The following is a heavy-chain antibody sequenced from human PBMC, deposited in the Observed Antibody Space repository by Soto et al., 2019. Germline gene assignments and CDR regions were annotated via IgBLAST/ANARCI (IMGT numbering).Heavy chain of an antibody. CDR1: GFTPTTTP. D-gene: IGHD3-9*01. V-gene: IGHV3-23*01. CDR3: ATSFRYFDN. CDR2: ISGTASRT. Sequence: GGSLRLSCAGSGFTPTTTPLSWVRQPPGKGLEWVTTISGTASRTYYVDSVKGRFFIPRDNSKNTVTLQMNNLTVDDTGVYYCATSFRYFDNWGQGTRVTVSS. J-gene: IGHJ4*02.